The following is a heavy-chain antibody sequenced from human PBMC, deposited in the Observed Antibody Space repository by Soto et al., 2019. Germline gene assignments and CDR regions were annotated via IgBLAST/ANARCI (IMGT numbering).Heavy chain of an antibody. Sequence: QVRLVQSGAEVKEPGDSVRVSCEASGYTFTAYHIHWVRQAPGQGLEWMGWINPKFGDTGYAQDFQGRVSMTSDMSISTVYMELSRLTSDETAIYYCARNMDYYYGRGSGNGHGVWGQGITVTVFS. D-gene: IGHD3-10*02. J-gene: IGHJ6*02. V-gene: IGHV1-2*02. CDR2: INPKFGDT. CDR3: ARNMDYYYGRGSGNGHGV. CDR1: GYTFTAYH.